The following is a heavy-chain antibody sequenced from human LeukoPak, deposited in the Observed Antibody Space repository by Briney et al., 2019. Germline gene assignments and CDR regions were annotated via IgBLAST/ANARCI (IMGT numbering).Heavy chain of an antibody. J-gene: IGHJ6*03. CDR1: GGSISSYY. CDR3: ARRGSSSWKIYYYYYMDV. Sequence: SETLSLTCTVSGGSISSYYWSWIRQPPGKGLEWIGSIYHSGSTYYNPSLKSRVTISVDTSKNQFSLKLSSVTAADTAVYYCARRGSSSWKIYYYYYMDVWGKGTTVTVSS. D-gene: IGHD6-13*01. CDR2: IYHSGST. V-gene: IGHV4-59*08.